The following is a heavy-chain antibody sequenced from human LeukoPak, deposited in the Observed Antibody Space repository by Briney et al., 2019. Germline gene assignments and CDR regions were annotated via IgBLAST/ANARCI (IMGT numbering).Heavy chain of an antibody. J-gene: IGHJ4*02. D-gene: IGHD5-18*01. CDR3: ARDLDGYSYGLDY. V-gene: IGHV3-30-3*01. CDR1: GFTFSSYA. CDR2: ISYDGSNK. Sequence: GGSLRLSCAASGFTFSSYAMHWVRQAPGKGLEWVAVISYDGSNKYYADSVKGRFTISRDNSKNTLYLQMNSLRAEDTAVYYCARDLDGYSYGLDYWGQGTLVTVSS.